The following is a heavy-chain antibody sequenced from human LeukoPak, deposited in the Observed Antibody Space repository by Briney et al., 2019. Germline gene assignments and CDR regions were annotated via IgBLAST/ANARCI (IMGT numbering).Heavy chain of an antibody. CDR2: IIPIFGTA. CDR3: ARSGDYVGSNWFDP. CDR1: GGTFSSYA. V-gene: IGHV1-69*13. Sequence: SVNVSCTASGGTFSSYAISWVRQAPGQGLEWMGGIIPIFGTANYAQKFQGRVTITADESTSTAYMELSSLRSEDTAVYYCARSGDYVGSNWFDPWGQGTLVTVSS. J-gene: IGHJ5*02. D-gene: IGHD4-17*01.